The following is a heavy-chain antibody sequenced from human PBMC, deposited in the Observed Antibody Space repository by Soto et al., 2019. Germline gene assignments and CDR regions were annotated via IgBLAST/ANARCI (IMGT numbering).Heavy chain of an antibody. D-gene: IGHD3-16*01. V-gene: IGHV4-39*07. Sequence: PSETLSLTCTVSGGSISSSSYYWSWIRQSPGKGLEWIGEINDSGSTKYNPSLKSRVTISVDRSKSQFSLNLSSVTAADTAIYFCARVRVRKYYRAESYQNYYFGMDVGGQGTTVTVSS. CDR1: GGSISSSSYY. J-gene: IGHJ6*02. CDR3: ARVRVRKYYRAESYQNYYFGMDV. CDR2: INDSGST.